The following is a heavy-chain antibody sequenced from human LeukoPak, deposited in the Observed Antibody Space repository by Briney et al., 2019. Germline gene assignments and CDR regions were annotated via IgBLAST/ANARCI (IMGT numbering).Heavy chain of an antibody. CDR3: AVGFIRDAFHI. D-gene: IGHD1-26*01. CDR2: FSTRGYT. Sequence: PLETLSLTCNVSGDSISDYFWSWIRQPAGKGLEWIGRFSTRGYTTYNPSLQSRLTISVDKSKNQFSLKLTSVTAADTAVYYCAVGFIRDAFHIWGQGTVVTVSS. V-gene: IGHV4-4*07. CDR1: GDSISDYF. J-gene: IGHJ3*02.